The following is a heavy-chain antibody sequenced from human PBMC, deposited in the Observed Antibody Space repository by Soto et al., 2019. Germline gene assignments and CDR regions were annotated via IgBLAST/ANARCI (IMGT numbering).Heavy chain of an antibody. Sequence: PSETLSLTCTVSGGSITTPYWNWSWIRKPPGKGLEWIGLTYLRGSTNYNPSVRSRVTISLDASKNQLSLKLRSVTAADTAVYYCSGYGSGSYYRYWGQGTLVTVSS. V-gene: IGHV4-59*08. CDR2: TYLRGST. CDR1: GGSITTPY. J-gene: IGHJ4*02. D-gene: IGHD3-10*01. CDR3: SGYGSGSYYRY.